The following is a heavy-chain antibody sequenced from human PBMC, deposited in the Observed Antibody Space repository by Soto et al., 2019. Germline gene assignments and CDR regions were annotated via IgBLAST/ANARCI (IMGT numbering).Heavy chain of an antibody. CDR1: GGSISSSSYY. Sequence: SETLSLTCTVSGGSISSSSYYWGWIRQPPGKGLEWIGSIYYSGSTYYNPSLKSRFTISVDTSKNRFSLNLSFVTAADTAVYYCARQALLRGIIDAFDIWGQGTMVTVSS. CDR2: IYYSGST. CDR3: ARQALLRGIIDAFDI. J-gene: IGHJ3*02. V-gene: IGHV4-39*01. D-gene: IGHD3-10*01.